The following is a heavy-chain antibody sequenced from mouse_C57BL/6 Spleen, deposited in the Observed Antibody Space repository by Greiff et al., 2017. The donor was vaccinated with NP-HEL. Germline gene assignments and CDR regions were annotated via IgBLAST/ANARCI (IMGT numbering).Heavy chain of an antibody. CDR1: GYTFTDYY. D-gene: IGHD2-2*01. J-gene: IGHJ4*01. CDR2: INPYNGGT. Sequence: VQLQQSGPVLVKPGASVKMSCKASGYTFTDYYMNWVKQSHGKSLEWIGVINPYNGGTSYNQKFKGKATLTVDKSSSTAYMELNSLTSEDSAVYYCARSGGYDPSAMDYWGQGTSVTVSS. CDR3: ARSGGYDPSAMDY. V-gene: IGHV1-19*01.